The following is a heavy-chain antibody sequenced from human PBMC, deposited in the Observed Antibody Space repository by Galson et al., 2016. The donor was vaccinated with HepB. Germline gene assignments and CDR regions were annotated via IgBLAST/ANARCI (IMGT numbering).Heavy chain of an antibody. V-gene: IGHV4-31*03. CDR3: ARVAGNPGRTAYYDY. Sequence: TLSLTCTVSGGSISSGGFYWTWIRQNPGKGLEWIGNIYYSGTTHYNPSLKSRVTISEDTSNNQFSLKLTSVTAADTAVYYCARVAGNPGRTAYYDYWGLGTLFTVSS. CDR2: IYYSGTT. J-gene: IGHJ4*02. D-gene: IGHD4-23*01. CDR1: GGSISSGGFY.